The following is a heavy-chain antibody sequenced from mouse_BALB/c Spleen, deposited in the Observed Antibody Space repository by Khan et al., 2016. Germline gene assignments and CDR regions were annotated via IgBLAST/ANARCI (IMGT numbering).Heavy chain of an antibody. V-gene: IGHV3-6*02. CDR1: GYSITSGYY. J-gene: IGHJ4*01. CDR3: AIFYSATHYFYYVMDY. CDR2: ISYDGNN. Sequence: EVQLQESGPGLVKPSQSLSLTCSVIGYSITSGYYWNWIRQFPGNKLEWMGYISYDGNNNYNPSLKNRISITRDTSKNQFFLKLNSVTTEDTATXSCAIFYSATHYFYYVMDYWGQGTSVTVSS. D-gene: IGHD1-1*01.